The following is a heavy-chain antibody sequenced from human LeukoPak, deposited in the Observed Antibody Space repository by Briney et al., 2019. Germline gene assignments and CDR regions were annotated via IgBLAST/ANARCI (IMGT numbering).Heavy chain of an antibody. CDR3: ARDARDYGDYGQYYGMDV. D-gene: IGHD4-17*01. J-gene: IGHJ6*02. CDR2: IYYSGST. Sequence: SETLSLTCTVSGGSISSYYWSWIRQPPGRGLEWIGYIYYSGSTNYNPSLKSRVTISVDTSKNQFSLKLSSGTAADTAVYYCARDARDYGDYGQYYGMDVWGQGTTVTVSS. V-gene: IGHV4-59*01. CDR1: GGSISSYY.